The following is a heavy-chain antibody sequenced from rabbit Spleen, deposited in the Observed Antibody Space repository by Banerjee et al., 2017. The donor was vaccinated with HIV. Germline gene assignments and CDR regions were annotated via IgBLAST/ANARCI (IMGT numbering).Heavy chain of an antibody. V-gene: IGHV1S47*01. D-gene: IGHD1-1*01. CDR2: IDLLFGTT. CDR1: GFDFSRTG. Sequence: QEQLMESGGGLVQPGGSLKLSCKASGFDFSRTGVSWVRQAPGKGLEWIGYIDLLFGTTYYANWVNGRFTISSHNAQNTLYLQLHSLTAADTATYFCVRGASSSGYGDANLWGPGTLVTVS. CDR3: VRGASSSGYGDANL. J-gene: IGHJ4*01.